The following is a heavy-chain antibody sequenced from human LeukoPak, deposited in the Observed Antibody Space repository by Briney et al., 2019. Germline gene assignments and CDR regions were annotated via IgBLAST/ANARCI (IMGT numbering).Heavy chain of an antibody. D-gene: IGHD7-27*01. CDR2: ISGSGVST. CDR3: ATDRTGDKPYYFDY. CDR1: GLTFSSYA. V-gene: IGHV3-23*01. Sequence: GGSLRLSCAASGLTFSSYAITWVRHAPGKGLEWVSAISGSGVSTYYADSVKGRFTISRDNSKSTLYLQMNSLRAEDTALYYCATDRTGDKPYYFDYWGQGALVTVSS. J-gene: IGHJ4*02.